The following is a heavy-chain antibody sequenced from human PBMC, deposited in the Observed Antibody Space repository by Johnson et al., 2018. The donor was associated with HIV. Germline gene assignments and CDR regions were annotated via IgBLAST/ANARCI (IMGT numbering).Heavy chain of an antibody. J-gene: IGHJ3*02. Sequence: QVQLVESGGGVVQPGGSLRLSCAASGFTFSSYGMHWVRQAPGKGLEWVAFIRYDGSNKYYADSVKGRFTISRDNSKNTLYLQMNSLRAEDTAVYYCARMVGSGSSDAFDIWGQGTMVTVSS. CDR2: IRYDGSNK. CDR1: GFTFSSYG. D-gene: IGHD3-10*01. CDR3: ARMVGSGSSDAFDI. V-gene: IGHV3-30*02.